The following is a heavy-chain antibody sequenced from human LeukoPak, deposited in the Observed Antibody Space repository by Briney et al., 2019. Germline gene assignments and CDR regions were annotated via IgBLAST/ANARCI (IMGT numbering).Heavy chain of an antibody. J-gene: IGHJ4*02. CDR1: GGSISSSGSY. D-gene: IGHD3-22*01. CDR2: VYYSGST. CDR3: ARASYSYDINGWVPFDY. V-gene: IGHV4-39*01. Sequence: PSETLSLTCTVSGGSISSSGSYWAWIRQPPGKGLEWIGNVYYSGSTYYNSSLNSRLTISVDTSKNQFSLRLRSVTAADTAVYYCARASYSYDINGWVPFDYWGQGTLVTVSS.